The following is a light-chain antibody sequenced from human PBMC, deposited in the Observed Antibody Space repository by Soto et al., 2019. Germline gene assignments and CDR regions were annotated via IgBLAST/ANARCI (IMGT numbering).Light chain of an antibody. Sequence: EIVMTQSPTTLSVTPGERATLSYGPSQSVTSNYLGWYQQKSGQASRLLIFGSSSRVTGIPDRFIGSESGTEVTLTISRLEPEDCAVYYCRHYVTSITTFGRGTKVDIK. V-gene: IGKV3-20*01. CDR1: QSVTSNY. CDR2: GSS. CDR3: RHYVTSITT. J-gene: IGKJ1*01.